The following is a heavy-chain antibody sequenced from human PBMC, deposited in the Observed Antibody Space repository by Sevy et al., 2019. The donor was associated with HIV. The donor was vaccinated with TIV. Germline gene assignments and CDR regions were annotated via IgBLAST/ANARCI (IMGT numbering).Heavy chain of an antibody. CDR3: AKEGAYSYTTYFDY. CDR2: ISFDGSNK. CDR1: GFSFSGYA. J-gene: IGHJ4*02. Sequence: GGSLRLSCAASGFSFSGYAIHWVRQAPGKGLEWVAVISFDGSNKYYADSVKGRFTISRDNSKNTLFLQTNSLRAEDTAVYYCAKEGAYSYTTYFDYWGQGTVVTVSS. V-gene: IGHV3-30*18. D-gene: IGHD1-26*01.